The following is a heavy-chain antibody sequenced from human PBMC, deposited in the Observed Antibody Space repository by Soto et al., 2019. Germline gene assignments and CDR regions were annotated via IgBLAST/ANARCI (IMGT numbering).Heavy chain of an antibody. CDR2: FDPEDSET. J-gene: IGHJ4*02. CDR1: GYTLTELS. CDR3: ATLSSWNGSLDY. V-gene: IGHV1-24*01. Sequence: ASVKVSCKVSGYTLTELSMHWVRQAPGKGLEWMGGFDPEDSETIYAQKFQGRVTMTEDTSTYTAYMELSSLRSEDTAVYYCATLSSWNGSLDYWGQGTLVTVSS. D-gene: IGHD1-1*01.